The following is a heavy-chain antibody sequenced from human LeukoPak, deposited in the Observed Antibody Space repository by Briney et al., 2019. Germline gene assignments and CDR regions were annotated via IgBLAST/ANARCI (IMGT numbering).Heavy chain of an antibody. CDR3: ARDIHWAFDY. J-gene: IGHJ4*02. CDR1: GFTFSDYY. CDR2: ISSSSSRI. D-gene: IGHD7-27*01. Sequence: XGSLRLSCAAFGFTFSDYYMSWIRQAXGKGVEGVSYISSSSSRIYYADSVKGRFTISRDSARMSLFLQINSLRDEDTAVYYCARDIHWAFDYWGQGTLVTVSS. V-gene: IGHV3-11*04.